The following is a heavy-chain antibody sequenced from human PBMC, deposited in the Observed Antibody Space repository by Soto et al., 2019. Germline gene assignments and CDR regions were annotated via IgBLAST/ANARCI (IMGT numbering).Heavy chain of an antibody. CDR2: INAGNGNT. Sequence: QVQLVQSGAEVKKPGASVKVSRKAFGYTFTSYAMHWVRQAPGQRLEWMGWINAGNGNTKYSQKFQGRVTITRDTSASTAYMELSSLRSEDTAVYYCARLARKIVVVPAATIDPFDYWGQGTLVTVSS. D-gene: IGHD2-2*01. CDR3: ARLARKIVVVPAATIDPFDY. V-gene: IGHV1-3*01. J-gene: IGHJ4*02. CDR1: GYTFTSYA.